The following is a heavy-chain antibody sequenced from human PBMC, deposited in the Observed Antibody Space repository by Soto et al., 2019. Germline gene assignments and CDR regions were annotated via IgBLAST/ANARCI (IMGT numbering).Heavy chain of an antibody. V-gene: IGHV4-59*08. CDR2: IYYSGST. D-gene: IGHD3-10*01. CDR3: ARPLYITMVRGWDPEADAFDI. CDR1: GGSISSYY. Sequence: SETLSLTCTVSGGSISSYYWSWIRQPPGKGLEWIGYIYYSGSTNYNPSLKSRVTISVDTSKNQFSLKLSSVTAADTAVYYCARPLYITMVRGWDPEADAFDIWGQGTMVTVSS. J-gene: IGHJ3*02.